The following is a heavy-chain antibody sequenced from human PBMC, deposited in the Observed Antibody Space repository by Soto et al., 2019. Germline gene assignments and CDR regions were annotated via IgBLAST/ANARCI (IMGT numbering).Heavy chain of an antibody. CDR3: ARDTYSSSLGNWFDP. J-gene: IGHJ5*02. Sequence: SETLSLTCTVSGGSISSYYWSWIRQPPGKGLEWIGYIYYSGSTNYNPSLKSRVTISVDTSKNQFSLKLSSVTAADTAVYYCARDTYSSSLGNWFDPWGQGTLVTAPQ. CDR1: GGSISSYY. D-gene: IGHD6-13*01. CDR2: IYYSGST. V-gene: IGHV4-59*01.